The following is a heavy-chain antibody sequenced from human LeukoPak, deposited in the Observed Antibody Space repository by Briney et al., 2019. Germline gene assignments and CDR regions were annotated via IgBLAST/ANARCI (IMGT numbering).Heavy chain of an antibody. V-gene: IGHV4-34*01. J-gene: IGHJ4*02. CDR1: GGSFSGYY. CDR3: ARDWGYCINGVCYAFDY. D-gene: IGHD2-8*01. CDR2: INHSGST. Sequence: AETLSLTCAVYGGSFSGYYWSWICQPPGKGLEWIEEINHSGSTNYNPSLKSRVTISVDTSKNQFSLKLSSVTAADTAVYYCARDWGYCINGVCYAFDYWGQGTLVTVSS.